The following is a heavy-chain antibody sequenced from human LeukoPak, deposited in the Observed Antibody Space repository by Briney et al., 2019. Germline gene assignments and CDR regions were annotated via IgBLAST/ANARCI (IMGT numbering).Heavy chain of an antibody. J-gene: IGHJ4*02. Sequence: SETLSLTCTVSGGSVSSGGCYWSWIPQHPGKGPEGIGIIYYSGTTYYKPSLKSRVTISIDTSKYSFSLSLTAATAADTAVYYCARVYDSSGFYGRQYYFDYWGQGTLITVSS. V-gene: IGHV4-31*03. D-gene: IGHD3-22*01. CDR1: GGSVSSGGCY. CDR2: IYYSGTT. CDR3: ARVYDSSGFYGRQYYFDY.